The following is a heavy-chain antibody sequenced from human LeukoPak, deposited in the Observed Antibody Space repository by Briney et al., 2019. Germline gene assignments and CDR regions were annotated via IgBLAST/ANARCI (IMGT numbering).Heavy chain of an antibody. D-gene: IGHD1-26*01. V-gene: IGHV4-4*02. CDR1: GGSISSTDW. CDR3: AREAYSGSYSLDY. CDR2: IYHGGST. Sequence: SGTLSLTCAVSGGSISSTDWWSWVRQPPGKGLEWIGQIYHGGSTNYNPSLKSRVTISVDTSKNQFSLKLSSVTAADTAVYYCAREAYSGSYSLDYWGQGTLVTVSS. J-gene: IGHJ4*02.